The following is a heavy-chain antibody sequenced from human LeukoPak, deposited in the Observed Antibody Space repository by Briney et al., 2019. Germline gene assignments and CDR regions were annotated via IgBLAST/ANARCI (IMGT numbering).Heavy chain of an antibody. V-gene: IGHV3-66*01. CDR1: GFTISNTY. J-gene: IGHJ4*02. CDR3: ARDLNV. CDR2: TYVGGNT. Sequence: GGSLRLSCAASGFTISNTYISWVRQAPGKGPEWVSVTYVGGNTDSADFVKDRFTISTDDSKNTLYLHMNNPKAEDTAVYYCARDLNVWGQGTLVTVSS.